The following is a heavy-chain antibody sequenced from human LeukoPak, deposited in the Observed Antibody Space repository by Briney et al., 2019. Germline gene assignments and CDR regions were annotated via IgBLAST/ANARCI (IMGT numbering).Heavy chain of an antibody. V-gene: IGHV4-4*07. CDR2: VYSSGHT. D-gene: IGHD3-22*01. CDR1: GGSINNYY. J-gene: IGHJ3*02. CDR3: ARGWKRDIYDSSGPGAFDI. Sequence: RPSETLSLTCTVSGGSINNYYWSWTRQPAGKGLEWIGRVYSSGHTNYNPSLQSRVTMSVDTSKNQFSLRLNSVTATDTAVYYCARGWKRDIYDSSGPGAFDIWGQGTMVTVSS.